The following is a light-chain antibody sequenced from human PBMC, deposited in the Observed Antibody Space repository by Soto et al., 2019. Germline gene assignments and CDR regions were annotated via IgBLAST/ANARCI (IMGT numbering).Light chain of an antibody. J-gene: IGKJ2*01. CDR2: GAS. CDR1: QSVGSN. V-gene: IGKV3-15*01. Sequence: EIVMTQSPVTLSVSPGERATLSCRASQSVGSNLAWYQQKPGQAPRLLLYGASTRATGIPGRFSGSGSGTEFTRTITSLQSEDFAVYYCQQHNYSPSFGQGTQLEFK. CDR3: QQHNYSPS.